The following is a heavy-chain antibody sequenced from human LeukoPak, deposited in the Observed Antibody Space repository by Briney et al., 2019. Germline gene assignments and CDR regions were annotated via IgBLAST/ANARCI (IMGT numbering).Heavy chain of an antibody. D-gene: IGHD6-19*01. CDR3: ARDQSSGWYPY. V-gene: IGHV3-23*01. Sequence: GGSLRLSCAASGFTFSSYAMSWVRQAPGKGLEWVSAISGSGGSTYYADSVKGRFTISRDNSKNTLYLQMNSVRAEDTAVYYCARDQSSGWYPYWGQGTLVTVSS. CDR2: ISGSGGST. J-gene: IGHJ4*02. CDR1: GFTFSSYA.